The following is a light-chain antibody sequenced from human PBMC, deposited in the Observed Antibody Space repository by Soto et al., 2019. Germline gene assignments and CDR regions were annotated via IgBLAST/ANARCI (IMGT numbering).Light chain of an antibody. CDR3: RYQRR. Sequence: SPATRATPSYSASQCVSCYLAWYQQEAGQAPCLLIYLASDVATGIPASFCGSESGTNFTRPHTGLVPEDFAVYYSRYQRRFGEGTKVDIK. V-gene: IGKV3-11*01. J-gene: IGKJ1*01. CDR2: LAS. CDR1: QCVSCY.